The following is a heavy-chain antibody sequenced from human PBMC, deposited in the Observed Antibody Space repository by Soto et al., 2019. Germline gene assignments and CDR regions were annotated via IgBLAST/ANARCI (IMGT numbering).Heavy chain of an antibody. V-gene: IGHV1-18*01. Sequence: QVQLVQSGGEVKKPGASVKLSCTASGYTFTSYGISWVRQAPGQGLEWMGWISAYNGKTNYAQNVQGRVTMTTDTYTRTAYMVLRSLRSDDTAVYYCARGGDVNYSHGMDVWGQGTTVTVSS. CDR3: ARGGDVNYSHGMDV. J-gene: IGHJ6*02. D-gene: IGHD5-12*01. CDR2: ISAYNGKT. CDR1: GYTFTSYG.